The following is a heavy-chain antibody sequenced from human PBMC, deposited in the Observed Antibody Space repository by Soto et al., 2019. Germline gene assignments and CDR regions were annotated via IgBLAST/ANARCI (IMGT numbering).Heavy chain of an antibody. V-gene: IGHV4-31*03. CDR1: GGSISSGGYY. Sequence: SETLSLTCTVSGGSISSGGYYWSWIRQHPGKGLEWIGYTYYSGSTYYNPSLKSRVTISVDTSKNQFSLKLSSVTAADTAVYYCAREPARGKFDYWGQGTLVTVSS. D-gene: IGHD3-10*01. CDR3: AREPARGKFDY. CDR2: TYYSGST. J-gene: IGHJ4*02.